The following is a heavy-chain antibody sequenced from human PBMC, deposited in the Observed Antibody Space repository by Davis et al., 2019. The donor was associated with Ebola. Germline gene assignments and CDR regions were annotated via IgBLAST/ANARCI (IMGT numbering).Heavy chain of an antibody. CDR2: MNPDSGKT. CDR1: GYTFISYD. CDR3: ARAAYCSGGSCYFYGMDV. J-gene: IGHJ6*04. V-gene: IGHV1-8*01. Sequence: AASVKVSCKASGYTFISYDINWVRQATGQGLEWMGWMNPDSGKTAYAQKFQGRVTMTRNTSINTAYMELSSLRSEDTAVYYCARAAYCSGGSCYFYGMDVWGKGTTVTVSS. D-gene: IGHD2-15*01.